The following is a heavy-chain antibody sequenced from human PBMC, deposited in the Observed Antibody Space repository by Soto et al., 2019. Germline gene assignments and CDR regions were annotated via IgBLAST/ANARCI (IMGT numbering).Heavy chain of an antibody. CDR2: ISSSSSTI. J-gene: IGHJ3*02. V-gene: IGHV3-48*01. CDR3: ARASWLRSGVDAFDI. Sequence: GSLRLSCAASGFTFSSYSMNWVRQAPGKGLEWVSYISSSSSTIYYADSVKGRFTISRDNAKNSLYLQMNSLRAEDTAVYYCARASWLRSGVDAFDIWGQGTMVTVSS. CDR1: GFTFSSYS. D-gene: IGHD5-12*01.